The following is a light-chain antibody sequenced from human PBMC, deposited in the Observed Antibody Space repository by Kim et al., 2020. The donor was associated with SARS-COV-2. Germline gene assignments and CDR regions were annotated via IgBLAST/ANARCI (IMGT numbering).Light chain of an antibody. J-gene: IGKJ1*01. V-gene: IGKV1-39*01. CDR1: QSISSD. Sequence: SVGDRVTSTGRARQSISSDVNWYKQKPGKAPELRIYAASSLQSGVPSRFSGSGSGTDFTLTISSLQPEDFATYYCQQSYSTPRTFGQGTKVDIK. CDR2: AAS. CDR3: QQSYSTPRT.